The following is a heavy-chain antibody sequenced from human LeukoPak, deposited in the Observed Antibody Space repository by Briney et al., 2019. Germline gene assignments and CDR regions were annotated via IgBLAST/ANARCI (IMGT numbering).Heavy chain of an antibody. CDR1: GFTFSSYW. V-gene: IGHV3-7*01. D-gene: IGHD1-26*01. CDR3: ARDLVGAPHY. Sequence: GGSLRLSCATSGFTFSSYWMSWVRQAPGEGLEWVANINQAGSEKYFVDSVKGRFTISRDNAKNSLYLQMNSLRAEDTAVCYCARDLVGAPHYWGQGTLVTVSS. J-gene: IGHJ4*02. CDR2: INQAGSEK.